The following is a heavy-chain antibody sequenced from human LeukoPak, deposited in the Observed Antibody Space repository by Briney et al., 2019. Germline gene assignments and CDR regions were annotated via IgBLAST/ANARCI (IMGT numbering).Heavy chain of an antibody. J-gene: IGHJ4*01. V-gene: IGHV7-4-1*02. CDR1: GYTFTTYV. CDR3: ARQVGTASSHDFGH. Sequence: ASVKVSCKASGYTFTTYVLNWVRQAPGQGFEWMGFINTYSRNPTYAQGFTGRFVFSLDTSVSPPYLQISSLKAEDTAVYYCARQVGTASSHDFGHWGHGTLVTVSS. D-gene: IGHD2-21*02. CDR2: INTYSRNP.